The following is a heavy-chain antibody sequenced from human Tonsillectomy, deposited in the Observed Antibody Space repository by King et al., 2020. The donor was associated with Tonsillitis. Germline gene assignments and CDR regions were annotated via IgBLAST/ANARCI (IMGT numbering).Heavy chain of an antibody. D-gene: IGHD4-17*01. CDR1: GGSFSGYY. CDR3: ARGHYGEMGFDY. V-gene: IGHV4-34*01. CDR2: INHSGST. Sequence: VQLQQWGAGLLKPSETLSLTCAVYGGSFSGYYWSWIRQPPGKGLEWIGEINHSGSTNYNPSLKSRVTISVDTSKNQFSLKLSSVTAADTAVYYCARGHYGEMGFDYWGQGTLVTVSS. J-gene: IGHJ4*02.